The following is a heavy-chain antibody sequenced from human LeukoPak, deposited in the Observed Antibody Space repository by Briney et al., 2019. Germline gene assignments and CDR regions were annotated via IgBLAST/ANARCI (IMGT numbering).Heavy chain of an antibody. CDR2: IYPGDSDT. CDR1: GYSFSTDW. D-gene: IGHD1-26*01. CDR3: ARLQPRTGGYSAFDY. V-gene: IGHV5-51*01. J-gene: IGHJ4*02. Sequence: GESLKISCKGSGYSFSTDWIAWVRQMPGEGLEWMGIIYPGDSDTRYSPSFEGHVSISADKSISTAFLQWSSLKASDTAIYYCARLQPRTGGYSAFDYWGQGTQVTVSS.